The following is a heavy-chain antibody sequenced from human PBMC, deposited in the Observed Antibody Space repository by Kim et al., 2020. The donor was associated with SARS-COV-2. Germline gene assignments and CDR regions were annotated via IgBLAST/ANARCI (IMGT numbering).Heavy chain of an antibody. J-gene: IGHJ4*02. D-gene: IGHD2-2*02. Sequence: GGSLRLSCAASGFTFSSYAMHWVRQAPGKGLEWVAVISYDGSNKYYADSVKGRFTISRDNSKNTLYLQMNSLGAEDTAVYYCARDKSMGYCSSTSCYKGSPYFVYLGQGPLVNVSS. CDR2: ISYDGSNK. CDR1: GFTFSSYA. V-gene: IGHV3-30-3*01. CDR3: ARDKSMGYCSSTSCYKGSPYFVY.